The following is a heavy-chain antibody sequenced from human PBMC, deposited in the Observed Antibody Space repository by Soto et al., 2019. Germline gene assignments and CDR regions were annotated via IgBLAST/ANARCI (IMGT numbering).Heavy chain of an antibody. Sequence: ASVKVSCKASGGTFSSYAISWVRQAPGQGLEWMGGIIPIFGTANYAQKFQGRVTITADESTSTAYMELSSLRSEDTAVYYCARGREILPLPSNPTRNNYYYYYGMDVWGQGTTVTVSS. J-gene: IGHJ6*02. CDR3: ARGREILPLPSNPTRNNYYYYYGMDV. D-gene: IGHD1-26*01. V-gene: IGHV1-69*13. CDR2: IIPIFGTA. CDR1: GGTFSSYA.